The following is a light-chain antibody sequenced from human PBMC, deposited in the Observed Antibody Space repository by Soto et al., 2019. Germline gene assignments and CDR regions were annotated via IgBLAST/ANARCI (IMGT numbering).Light chain of an antibody. V-gene: IGLV2-14*01. CDR3: SSYTTSSTLL. CDR2: DVT. CDR1: SSDVGAYNY. J-gene: IGLJ2*01. Sequence: QSVLTQPASVSGSPGQSITISCTGTSSDVGAYNYVTWYQQHPGKAPKLIIFDVTNRPSGVSYRFSGSKSGNTASLTISGLQAEDEADYYCSSYTTSSTLLFGGGTKLTVL.